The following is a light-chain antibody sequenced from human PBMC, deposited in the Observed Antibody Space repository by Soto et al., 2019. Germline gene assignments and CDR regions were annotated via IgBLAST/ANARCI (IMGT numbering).Light chain of an antibody. CDR3: QQRSNWPPRVT. V-gene: IGKV3-11*01. J-gene: IGKJ4*01. Sequence: EIVLTQSPATLSLSPGERATLSCRASQSVSSYLAWYQQKPGQAPRLLIYDASNRATGIPARFSGSGSGTDLTLTISSLEPEDCAVYYCQQRSNWPPRVTFGGGTKVEI. CDR1: QSVSSY. CDR2: DAS.